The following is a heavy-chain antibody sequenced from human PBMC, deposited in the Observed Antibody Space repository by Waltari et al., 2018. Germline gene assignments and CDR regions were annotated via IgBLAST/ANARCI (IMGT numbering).Heavy chain of an antibody. J-gene: IGHJ3*02. CDR1: GYSISSGYY. V-gene: IGHV4-38-2*01. CDR2: IYHSGST. Sequence: QVQLQESGPGLVKPSETLSLTCAVSGYSISSGYYWGWIRQPPGKGLEWIGSIYHSGSTYYNPSLKSRVTISVDTSKNQFSLKLSSVTAADTAVYYCARGASDAFDIWGQGTMVTVSS. CDR3: ARGASDAFDI.